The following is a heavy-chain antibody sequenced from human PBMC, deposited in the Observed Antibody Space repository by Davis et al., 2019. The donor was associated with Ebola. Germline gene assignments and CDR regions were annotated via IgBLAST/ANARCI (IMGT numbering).Heavy chain of an antibody. CDR2: IRSKANNYAT. D-gene: IGHD6-6*01. Sequence: GESLKISCAASGFTFSGSAMHWVRQASGKGLEWVGRIRSKANNYATAYAASVKGRFTISRDDSKNTAYLQMNSLKTEDTAVYYCTIPIKYSSSTPEFDYWGQGTLVTVSS. CDR3: TIPIKYSSSTPEFDY. J-gene: IGHJ4*02. V-gene: IGHV3-73*01. CDR1: GFTFSGSA.